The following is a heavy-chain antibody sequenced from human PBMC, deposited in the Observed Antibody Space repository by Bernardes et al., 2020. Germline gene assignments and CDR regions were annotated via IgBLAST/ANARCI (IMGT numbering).Heavy chain of an antibody. Sequence: GGSLRLSCAASGFTVSSNYMSWVRQAPGKGLEWVSVIYSGGSTCYADSVKGRFTISRDNSKNTLYLQMNSLRAEDTAVYYCARGGVTTVNSDAFDIWGQGTMVTVSS. V-gene: IGHV3-53*01. CDR2: IYSGGST. CDR3: ARGGVTTVNSDAFDI. J-gene: IGHJ3*02. CDR1: GFTVSSNY. D-gene: IGHD4-17*01.